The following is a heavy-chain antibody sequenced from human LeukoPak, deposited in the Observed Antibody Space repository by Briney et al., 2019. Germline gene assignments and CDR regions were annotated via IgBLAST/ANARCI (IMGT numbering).Heavy chain of an antibody. Sequence: GGPLRVSCAASGFPFSSYSMNWVRQAPGKGLEGVSSISISSGYIYYADSVKGRFTNSRDNVRNSLYLQMDSLRAEDTAVYYCARDVTAGSRSWSAFDYWGQGTLVTVSS. D-gene: IGHD3-10*01. J-gene: IGHJ4*02. CDR1: GFPFSSYS. CDR2: ISISSGYI. V-gene: IGHV3-21*01. CDR3: ARDVTAGSRSWSAFDY.